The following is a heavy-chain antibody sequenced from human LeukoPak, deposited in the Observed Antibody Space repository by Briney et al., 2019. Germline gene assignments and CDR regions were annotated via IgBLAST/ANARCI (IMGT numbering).Heavy chain of an antibody. V-gene: IGHV5-51*01. CDR1: GYSFSDYW. J-gene: IGHJ3*01. Sequence: GESLKISCKASGYSFSDYWIGWVRHMPGKGLEWMTIIYPDDSETRYSPSLQGQVTISADKSINTAYLQWSSLKAPDTGMYYCARQRGYRMTKDGFDVWGQGTMVTVSS. D-gene: IGHD2-2*03. CDR2: IYPDDSET. CDR3: ARQRGYRMTKDGFDV.